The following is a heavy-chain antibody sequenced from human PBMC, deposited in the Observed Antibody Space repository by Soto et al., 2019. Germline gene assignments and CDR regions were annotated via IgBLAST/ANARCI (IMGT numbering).Heavy chain of an antibody. CDR3: ARVRGSMILGVWLYYSYYYGMDV. CDR1: GFTFRTYT. CDR2: ISDNSYYT. V-gene: IGHV3-21*02. Sequence: EVQLVESGGGLVKPGGSLRLSCAASGFTFRTYTMNWVRQAPGKGLEWVSSISDNSYYTYYADSVKGRFTISRDSADNSLYLQMNSLTADDTAVYFCARVRGSMILGVWLYYSYYYGMDVWGQATTVSVSS. J-gene: IGHJ6*02. D-gene: IGHD3-10*01.